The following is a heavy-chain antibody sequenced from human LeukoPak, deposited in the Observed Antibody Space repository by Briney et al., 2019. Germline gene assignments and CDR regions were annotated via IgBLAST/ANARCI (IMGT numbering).Heavy chain of an antibody. CDR1: GYTFTNYN. Sequence: ASVKASCKASGYTFTNYNIAWVRQAPGQGLEWVGWISAYNSNTKYAQKLQGRVTMTTDTSTSTAYMELRSLRFDDTAIYYCARDGYFDYWGQGTLVTVSS. J-gene: IGHJ4*02. CDR3: ARDGYFDY. CDR2: ISAYNSNT. V-gene: IGHV1-18*01.